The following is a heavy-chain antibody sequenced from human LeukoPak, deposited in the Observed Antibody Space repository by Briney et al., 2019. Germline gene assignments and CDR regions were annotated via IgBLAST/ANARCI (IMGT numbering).Heavy chain of an antibody. CDR2: MSSDGSYK. CDR1: GFTLSYYA. D-gene: IGHD3-3*01. CDR3: ARDSTASGFWGGNHCYREDF. Sequence: GGSLRLSCEASGFTLSYYAMHWVRQAPGKGPEWEAGMSSDGSYKDYGDSVKGRFTISRDNSRNTLYLEMNSLSPEDTALYYCARDSTASGFWGGNHCYREDFSGQGTLVTVSS. V-gene: IGHV3-30*04. J-gene: IGHJ4*02.